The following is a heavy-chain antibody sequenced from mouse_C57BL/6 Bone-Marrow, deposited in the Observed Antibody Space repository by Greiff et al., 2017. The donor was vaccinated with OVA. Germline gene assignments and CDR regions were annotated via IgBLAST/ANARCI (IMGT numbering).Heavy chain of an antibody. J-gene: IGHJ1*03. CDR2: IWWDDDK. V-gene: IGHV8-8*01. CDR3: ARPFYYGNPWYFDV. Sequence: VKLVESGPGILQPSQTLSLSCSFSGFSLSTFGMGVGWIRQPSGKGLEWLAHIWWDDDKYYNPALKSRHTISKDTSKNQVFLKIANVDTADTATYYCARPFYYGNPWYFDVWGTGTTVTVSS. D-gene: IGHD2-1*01. CDR1: GFSLSTFGMG.